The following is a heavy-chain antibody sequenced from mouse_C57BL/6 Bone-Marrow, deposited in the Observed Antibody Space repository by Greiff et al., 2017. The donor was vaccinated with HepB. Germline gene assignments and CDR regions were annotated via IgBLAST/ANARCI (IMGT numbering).Heavy chain of an antibody. CDR3: ARDWDY. V-gene: IGHV1-55*01. J-gene: IGHJ2*01. Sequence: QVQLQQSGAELVKPGASVKMSCKASGYTFTSYWITWVKQRPGQGLEWIGDIYPGSGSTNYNEKFKSKATLTVDKSYSTAYMQLSSLTSEDSAVYYCARDWDYWGQGTTLTVSS. CDR1: GYTFTSYW. CDR2: IYPGSGST. D-gene: IGHD4-1*01.